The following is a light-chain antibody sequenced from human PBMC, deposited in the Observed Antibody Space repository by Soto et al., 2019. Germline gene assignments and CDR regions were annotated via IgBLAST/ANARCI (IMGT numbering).Light chain of an antibody. CDR2: AAS. V-gene: IGKV1-27*01. CDR3: KKYNSAPYT. CDR1: QGLSNY. J-gene: IGKJ2*01. Sequence: DIQMTQSPSSLSASVGDRVTIACRASQGLSNYLVWYQQKPGKVPKLLIYAASTLQSGVPSRFIGSGSGTDFTLTISSLQPEDVATYYCKKYNSAPYTFGQGPKLEIK.